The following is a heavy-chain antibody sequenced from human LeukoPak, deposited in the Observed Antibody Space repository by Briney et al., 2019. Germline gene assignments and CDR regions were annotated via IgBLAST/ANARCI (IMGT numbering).Heavy chain of an antibody. D-gene: IGHD3-22*01. CDR3: ARGEGDSSGYYPQYFQH. J-gene: IGHJ1*01. CDR2: ISSSSSYV. Sequence: GGSLRLSCAASGFTFSSYGMNWVRQAPGKGLEWVSSISSSSSYVYYADSVKGRFTISRDNAKNSLYLQMNSLRAEDTAVYYCARGEGDSSGYYPQYFQHWGQGTLVTVSS. V-gene: IGHV3-21*01. CDR1: GFTFSSYG.